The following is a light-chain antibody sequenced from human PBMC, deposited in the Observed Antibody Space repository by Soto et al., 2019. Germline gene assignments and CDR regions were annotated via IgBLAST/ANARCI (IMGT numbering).Light chain of an antibody. CDR1: QSVLSNSNNKNY. J-gene: IGKJ5*01. CDR3: QQYHSDPIT. Sequence: DFVMTQSPDSLAVSLGERATINCKASQSVLSNSNNKNYLAWFQQKSGQPPKLLIYWASPRQPGVLARFSGSGSAADFTLYISRLQAEEVAVYYCQQYHSDPITVGQGTRLEIK. CDR2: WAS. V-gene: IGKV4-1*01.